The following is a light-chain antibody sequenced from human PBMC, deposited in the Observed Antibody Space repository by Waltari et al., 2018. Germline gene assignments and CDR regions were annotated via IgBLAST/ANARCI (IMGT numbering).Light chain of an antibody. J-gene: IGKJ5*01. CDR2: WAS. V-gene: IGKV4-1*01. Sequence: DVVMTQYPHSLPVVLAEGAAINCKTTQKLLYPSNKNYLSWYQQKPGQPPKLLISWASARQAGVTDRISGSASGTYFTLTISSVQAEAVAVYYCQQCYVTPITFGQGIRLEIK. CDR1: QKLLYPSNKNY. CDR3: QQCYVTPIT.